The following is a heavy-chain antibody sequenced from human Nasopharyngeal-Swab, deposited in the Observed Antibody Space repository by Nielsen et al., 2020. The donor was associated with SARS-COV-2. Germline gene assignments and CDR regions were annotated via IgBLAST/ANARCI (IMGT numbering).Heavy chain of an antibody. J-gene: IGHJ4*02. D-gene: IGHD3-10*01. CDR2: IYHDGGT. CDR3: ARDRGDLRKYNCDS. CDR1: GGSVSSAGYY. Sequence: SETLSLTCSVSGGSVSSAGYYWNWIRQPPGRALEWLGYIYHDGGTNYNPSLMGRVIMSVDTSKNRFSLRLTSVTTADTAVYYCARDRGDLRKYNCDSWGQGTLVTVSS. V-gene: IGHV4-61*08.